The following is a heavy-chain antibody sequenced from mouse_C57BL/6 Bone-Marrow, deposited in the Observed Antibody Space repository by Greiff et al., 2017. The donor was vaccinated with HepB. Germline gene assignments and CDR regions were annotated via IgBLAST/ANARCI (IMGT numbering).Heavy chain of an antibody. CDR1: GFSLTSYG. D-gene: IGHD1-1*01. Sequence: VKLMESGPGLVQPSQSLSITCTVSGFSLTSYGVHWVRQSPGKGLEWLGVIWSGGSTDYNAAFISRLSISKDNYKSQVFFKMNSLQADDTAIYYCARTGYYYCSSYHFDYWGQGTTLTVSS. V-gene: IGHV2-2*01. J-gene: IGHJ2*01. CDR2: IWSGGST. CDR3: ARTGYYYCSSYHFDY.